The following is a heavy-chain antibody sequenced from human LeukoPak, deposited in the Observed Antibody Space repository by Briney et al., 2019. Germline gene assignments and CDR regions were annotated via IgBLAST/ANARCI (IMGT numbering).Heavy chain of an antibody. D-gene: IGHD2-15*01. Sequence: ASVKVSCKASGYTFTTYYIHWVRQAPGQGLEWMGIINPTGGSTTYAQKFQGRVTMTRDTSTSTVYMEMSSLRSEDTAVYYCARETVVVADANYFDYWGQGTLVTVSS. CDR1: GYTFTTYY. V-gene: IGHV1-46*01. CDR3: ARETVVVADANYFDY. CDR2: INPTGGST. J-gene: IGHJ4*02.